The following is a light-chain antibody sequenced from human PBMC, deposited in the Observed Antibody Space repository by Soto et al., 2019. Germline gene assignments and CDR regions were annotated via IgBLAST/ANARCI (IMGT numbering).Light chain of an antibody. CDR2: DVT. J-gene: IGLJ1*01. V-gene: IGLV2-14*03. CDR1: SSDVGGYNY. Sequence: QSVLTQPASVSGSPGQSITISCTGTSSDVGGYNYVSWYQQHPGKAPKLMIYDVTNRPSGVSNRFSGSKSDNTASLTISGLQAEDEADYYCCSYTNSSAYFFGTGTKVIFL. CDR3: CSYTNSSAYF.